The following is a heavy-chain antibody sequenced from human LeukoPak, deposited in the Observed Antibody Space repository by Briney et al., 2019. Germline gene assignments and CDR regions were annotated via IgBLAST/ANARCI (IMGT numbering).Heavy chain of an antibody. CDR2: IYYSGST. CDR3: ARDRNAWLF. Sequence: SETLSLTCTVSGGSIGTYYWTWIRQPPGKGLEWIGYIYYSGSTNYNPSLKSRVTISVDTSKNQFSLKLSSVTAADTAIYCCARDRNAWLFWGQGTLVTVSS. V-gene: IGHV4-59*01. CDR1: GGSIGTYY. D-gene: IGHD1-1*01. J-gene: IGHJ4*02.